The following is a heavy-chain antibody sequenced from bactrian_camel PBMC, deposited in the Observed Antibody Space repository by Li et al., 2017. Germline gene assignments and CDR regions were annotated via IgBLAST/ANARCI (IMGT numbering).Heavy chain of an antibody. CDR1: GFTVSDSD. CDR3: AAAPHAIHPLKAIEYNH. J-gene: IGHJ4*01. D-gene: IGHD1*01. CDR2: T. V-gene: IGHV3S10*01. Sequence: DVQLVESGGGSAQAGGSLRVSCTGLGFTVSDSDMNWYRKAPGQTFYADDVKGRFSISRDDAENTVHLQMNSLKPEDTGVYFCAAAPHAIHPLKAIEYNHWGRGTQVTVS.